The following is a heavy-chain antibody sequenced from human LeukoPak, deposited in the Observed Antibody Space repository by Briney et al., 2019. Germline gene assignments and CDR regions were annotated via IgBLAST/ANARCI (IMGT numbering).Heavy chain of an antibody. Sequence: GGSLRLSCAASGFTFDDYAMHWVRQTPGKGLEWVSGISWNSGSIGYADSVRGRLTISRDNAKNSLYLQMNSLRAEDTAVYYCARDLSGYYDSSEIDYWGQGTLVTVSS. J-gene: IGHJ4*02. CDR3: ARDLSGYYDSSEIDY. CDR1: GFTFDDYA. V-gene: IGHV3-9*01. CDR2: ISWNSGSI. D-gene: IGHD3-22*01.